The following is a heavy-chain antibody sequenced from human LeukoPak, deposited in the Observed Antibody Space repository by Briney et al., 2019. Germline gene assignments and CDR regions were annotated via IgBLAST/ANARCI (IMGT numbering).Heavy chain of an antibody. V-gene: IGHV3-23*01. CDR2: IGRVGYT. CDR1: GFTFSDYS. CDR3: VKDRPCDGCMPMDA. D-gene: IGHD5-24*01. J-gene: IGHJ6*02. Sequence: GGSLRLSCAASGFTFSDYSMSWVRQVPGKGLEWVSGIGRVGYTYLADPVKGRFTISRDNSKNTVYLQMNSLRAEDTPIYYCVKDRPCDGCMPMDAWGQGTTVTVSS.